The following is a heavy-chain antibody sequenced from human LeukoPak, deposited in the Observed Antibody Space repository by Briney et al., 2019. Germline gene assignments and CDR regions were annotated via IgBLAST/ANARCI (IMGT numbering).Heavy chain of an antibody. CDR2: IRPSGDAT. CDR1: GFTFSSCT. V-gene: IGHV3-23*01. D-gene: IGHD6-13*01. CDR3: AKSIAPVGIYYFDY. J-gene: IGHJ4*02. Sequence: GGSPRLSCVASGFTFSSCTMGWVRRAPGKGLEWVSAIRPSGDATSYADSVKGHFTISRDNSKNTLYLQMNSLRAEDTAVYYCAKSIAPVGIYYFDYWGQGTLVTVSS.